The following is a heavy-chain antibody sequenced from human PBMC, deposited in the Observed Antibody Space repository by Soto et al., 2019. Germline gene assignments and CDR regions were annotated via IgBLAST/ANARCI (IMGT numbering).Heavy chain of an antibody. D-gene: IGHD6-13*01. CDR3: AKGQLAYYYYYGMDV. CDR1: GFTFDDYA. CDR2: ISWNSGSI. J-gene: IGHJ6*02. V-gene: IGHV3-9*01. Sequence: VQLVESGGGLVQPGRSLRLSCAASGFTFDDYAMHWVRQAPGKGLEWVSGISWNSGSIGYADSVKGRFTISRDNAKNSLYLQMNSLRAEDTALYYCAKGQLAYYYYYGMDVWGQGTTVTVSS.